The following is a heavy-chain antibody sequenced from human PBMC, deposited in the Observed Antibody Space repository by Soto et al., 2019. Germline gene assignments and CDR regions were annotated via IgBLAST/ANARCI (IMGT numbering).Heavy chain of an antibody. CDR2: IYHSGSP. V-gene: IGHV4-4*02. CDR3: ERRIPAAPNWFDP. CDR1: GGSISSGTW. D-gene: IGHD2-2*01. Sequence: QVQLQESGPGLVKPSGTLSLTCAVSGGSISSGTWWSWVRQSPGRGLEWIGEIYHSGSPNYNPSLKGRVTMSVDKSKNLFSLGLSSVTAADSALYYCERRIPAAPNWFDPWGQGTLVTVSS. J-gene: IGHJ5*02.